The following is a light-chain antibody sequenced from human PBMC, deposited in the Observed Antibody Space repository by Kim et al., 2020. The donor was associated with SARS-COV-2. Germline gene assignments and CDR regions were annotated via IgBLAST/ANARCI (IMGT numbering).Light chain of an antibody. J-gene: IGLJ2*01. CDR2: EES. CDR1: KLGHKY. CDR3: KAWGSSTVV. V-gene: IGLV3-1*01. Sequence: SYELTKPPSVSVSPGQTASITCSGDKLGHKYVCWYQQKPGQSPVLVIYEESKRPSGIPERFSGSNSGNTATLTISGTQAMDEADYYCKAWGSSTVVFGGG.